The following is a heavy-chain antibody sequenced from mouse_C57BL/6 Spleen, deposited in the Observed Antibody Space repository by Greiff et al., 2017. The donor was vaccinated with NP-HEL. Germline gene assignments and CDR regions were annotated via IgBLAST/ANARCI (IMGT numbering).Heavy chain of an antibody. CDR2: INPSTGGT. D-gene: IGHD2-1*01. CDR3: ARIPYGNYAWFAY. J-gene: IGHJ3*01. CDR1: GYSFTGYY. Sequence: VQLQQSGPELVKPGASVKISCKASGYSFTGYYMNWVKQSPEKSLEWIGEINPSTGGTTYNQKFKAKATLTVDKSSSTAYMQLKSLTSEDSAVYYCARIPYGNYAWFAYWGQGTLVTVSA. V-gene: IGHV1-42*01.